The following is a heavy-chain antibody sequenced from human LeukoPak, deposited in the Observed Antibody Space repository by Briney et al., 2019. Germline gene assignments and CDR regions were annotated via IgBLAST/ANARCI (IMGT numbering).Heavy chain of an antibody. J-gene: IGHJ6*03. CDR3: ARDFSSSSTVYYYYYMDV. V-gene: IGHV4-39*07. Sequence: PSETLSLTCTVSGGSISSRPYYWSWVRQPPGKGLEWIGTISYSGTTYYSPSLKSRVTISLDTSKNQFSLKLSSVTAADTAIYYCARDFSSSSTVYYYYYMDVWGKGTTVTVSS. D-gene: IGHD6-6*01. CDR1: GGSISSRPYY. CDR2: ISYSGTT.